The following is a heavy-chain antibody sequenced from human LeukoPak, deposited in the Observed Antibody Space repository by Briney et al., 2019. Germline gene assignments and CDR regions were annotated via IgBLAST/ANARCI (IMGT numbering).Heavy chain of an antibody. V-gene: IGHV4-59*01. J-gene: IGHJ4*02. CDR2: LHYGGST. CDR1: DGAITGYY. CDR3: ARGYSTSWTYYFDY. D-gene: IGHD6-13*01. Sequence: PSETQSLTCTVSDGAITGYYWGWIRQPPGKGLDWIGHLHYGGSTNYNPSLKSRVTISVNTSKNHSSLKLSSVTAADTAVYYCARGYSTSWTYYFDYWGQGALVTVSS.